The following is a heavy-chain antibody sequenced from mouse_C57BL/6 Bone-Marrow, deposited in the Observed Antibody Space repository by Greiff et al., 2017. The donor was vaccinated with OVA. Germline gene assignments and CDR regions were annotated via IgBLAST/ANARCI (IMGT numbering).Heavy chain of an antibody. J-gene: IGHJ1*03. CDR3: TADGYWYFDV. CDR2: IRLKSDNYAT. Sequence: EVKVEESGGGLVQPGGSMKLSCVASGFTFSNYWMNWVRQSPEKGLEWVAQIRLKSDNYATHYAESVQWMFTISRDDSKSSVYLQMNNLRAEDTGIYYCTADGYWYFDVWGTGTTVTVSS. D-gene: IGHD2-3*01. V-gene: IGHV6-3*01. CDR1: GFTFSNYW.